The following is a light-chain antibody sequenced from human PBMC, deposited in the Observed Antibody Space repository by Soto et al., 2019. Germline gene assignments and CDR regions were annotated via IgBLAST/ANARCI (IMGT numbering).Light chain of an antibody. Sequence: ENVLTQSPATLSLSPGEGATLSCRASQSINTYLAWYQQKPGQAPRLLIYGASSRATGIPDRFSGSGSGTDFTLTISRLEPEDFAVYYCQQYVSPPITFGQGTRLEIK. CDR1: QSINTY. CDR2: GAS. V-gene: IGKV3-20*01. J-gene: IGKJ5*01. CDR3: QQYVSPPIT.